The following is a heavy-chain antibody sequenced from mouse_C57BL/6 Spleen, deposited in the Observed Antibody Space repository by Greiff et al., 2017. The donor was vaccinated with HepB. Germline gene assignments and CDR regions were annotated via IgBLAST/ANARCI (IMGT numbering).Heavy chain of an antibody. CDR1: GYTFTSYW. V-gene: IGHV1-61*01. CDR3: ARRGWTYDAMDY. CDR2: IYPSDSET. J-gene: IGHJ4*01. Sequence: QVQLQQPGAELVRPGSSVKLSCKASGYTFTSYWMDWVKQRPGQGLEWIGNIYPSDSETHYNQKFKDKATLTVDKSSSTAYMQLSSLTSEDSAVYYCARRGWTYDAMDYWGQGTSVTVSS. D-gene: IGHD3-3*01.